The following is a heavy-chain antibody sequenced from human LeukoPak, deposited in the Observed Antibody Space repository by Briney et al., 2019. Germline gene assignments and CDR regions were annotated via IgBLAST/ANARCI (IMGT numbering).Heavy chain of an antibody. CDR2: ISYDGSNK. J-gene: IGHJ4*02. CDR3: ARDPDERIAVAAH. Sequence: GGSLRLSCAASGFTFSNYLMSWVRQAPGQGLEWVAVISYDGSNKYYADSVKGRFTISRDNSKNTLYLQMNSLRAEDTAVYYCARDPDERIAVAAHWGQGTLVTVSS. D-gene: IGHD6-19*01. CDR1: GFTFSNYL. V-gene: IGHV3-30*03.